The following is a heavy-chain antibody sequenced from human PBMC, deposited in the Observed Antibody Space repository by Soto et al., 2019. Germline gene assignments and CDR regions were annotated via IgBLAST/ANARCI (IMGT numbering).Heavy chain of an antibody. D-gene: IGHD3-10*02. J-gene: IGHJ6*02. CDR1: GFNFSDYG. Sequence: GGCLRLSCESSGFNFSDYGMDGVRQAPGKGLQWVAHIWYDVSDEYYGDSMKGRFRVSRDNSKNTLYLQMDRLRAEDTARYYSGREPYVSYYGVDVWGQGTTVTVSS. CDR3: GREPYVSYYGVDV. V-gene: IGHV3-33*01. CDR2: IWYDVSDE.